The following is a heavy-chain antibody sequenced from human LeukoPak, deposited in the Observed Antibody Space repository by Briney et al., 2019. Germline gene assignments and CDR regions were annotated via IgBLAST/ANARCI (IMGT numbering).Heavy chain of an antibody. Sequence: GESLKISCKGSGYSFTSYWISWVRQMPGKGLEWMGRIDPSDSYTNYSPSFQGHVTISADKSISTAYLQWGSLKASDTAMYYCARNGPYYYGMDVWGKGTTVTVSS. V-gene: IGHV5-10-1*01. CDR1: GYSFTSYW. D-gene: IGHD2-8*01. CDR3: ARNGPYYYGMDV. J-gene: IGHJ6*04. CDR2: IDPSDSYT.